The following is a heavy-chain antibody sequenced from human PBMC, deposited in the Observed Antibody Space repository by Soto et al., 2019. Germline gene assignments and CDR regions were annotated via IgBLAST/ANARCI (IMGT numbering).Heavy chain of an antibody. CDR2: ISYDGRDK. CDR1: GFTFSDYW. CDR3: ARDASTGAADYYFDY. V-gene: IGHV3-30*03. Sequence: PGGSLRLSCAASGFTFSDYWMHWVRQAPGKGLVWVAVISYDGRDKKHADSVKGRFTISRDNSNNMVYLQMNSLRAEDTAVYYCARDASTGAADYYFDYWGQGTPVTVSS. J-gene: IGHJ4*02. D-gene: IGHD4-17*01.